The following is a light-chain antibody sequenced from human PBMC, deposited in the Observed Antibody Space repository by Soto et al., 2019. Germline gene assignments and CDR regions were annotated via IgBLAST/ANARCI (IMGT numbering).Light chain of an antibody. V-gene: IGLV2-14*01. CDR2: EVT. J-gene: IGLJ2*01. CDR3: RSYLTTSSLV. Sequence: QSVLTQPASVSGSPGQSITISCTGTSSDVGYYKYVSWYPQHPGKAPKLMIYEVTNRPSGVSNRFSGSKSGNTASLTISGPQVEEEGHYFRRSYLTTSSLVFGGGTKLTVL. CDR1: SSDVGYYKY.